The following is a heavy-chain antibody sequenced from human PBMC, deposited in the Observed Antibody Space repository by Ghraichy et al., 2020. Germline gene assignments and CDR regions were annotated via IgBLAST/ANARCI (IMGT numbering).Heavy chain of an antibody. CDR2: IYYSGST. J-gene: IGHJ5*02. Sequence: SETLSLTCTVSRGSISRCHYYWGWIRQPPGKGLEWIGSIYYSGSTYYNPSLESRVTISVDTSKNQFSLKLSSVTAADTAVYYCARQSAYKFDPWGQGTLVIVSS. V-gene: IGHV4-39*01. CDR1: RGSISRCHYY. CDR3: ARQSAYKFDP. D-gene: IGHD5-12*01.